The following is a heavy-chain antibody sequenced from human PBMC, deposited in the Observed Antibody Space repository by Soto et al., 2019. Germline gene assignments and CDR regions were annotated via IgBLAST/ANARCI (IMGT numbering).Heavy chain of an antibody. J-gene: IGHJ3*02. CDR1: GFTFSDYY. V-gene: IGHV3-11*01. D-gene: IGHD2-15*01. CDR3: ARTLGYCSGGSCYQVGAFDI. Sequence: GGSLRLSCAASGFTFSDYYMSWIRQAPGKGLEWVSYISSSGSTIYYADSVKGRFTISRDNAKNSLYLQMNSLRAEDTAVYYCARTLGYCSGGSCYQVGAFDIWGQGTMVTVSS. CDR2: ISSSGSTI.